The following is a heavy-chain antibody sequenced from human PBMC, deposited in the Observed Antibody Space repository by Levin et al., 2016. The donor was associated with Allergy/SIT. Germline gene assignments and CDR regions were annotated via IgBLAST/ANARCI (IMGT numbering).Heavy chain of an antibody. V-gene: IGHV1-18*01. CDR2: ISAYNGNT. CDR3: ARDFPYYYDSSGYYSG. D-gene: IGHD3-22*01. J-gene: IGHJ4*02. CDR1: GYTFTSYG. Sequence: ASVKVSCKASGYTFTSYGISWVRQAPGQGLEWMGWISAYNGNTNYAQKLQGRVTMTTDTSTSTAYMELRSLRSDDTAVYYCARDFPYYYDSSGYYSGWGQGTLVTVSS.